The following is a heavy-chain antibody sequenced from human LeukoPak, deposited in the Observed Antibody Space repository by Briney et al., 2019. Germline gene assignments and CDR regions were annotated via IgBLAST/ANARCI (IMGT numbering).Heavy chain of an antibody. CDR2: ISSNRGST. CDR1: GFTFSMSW. J-gene: IGHJ6*03. D-gene: IGHD3-10*01. V-gene: IGHV3-64*01. Sequence: GGSLRLSCAASGFTFSMSWMTWVRQAPGKGLEYVSAISSNRGSTYYANSVKGRFTISRDNSKNTLYLQMGSLRAEDMAVYYCARGGGNYGSGSYPPWYMDVWGKGTTVTISS. CDR3: ARGGGNYGSGSYPPWYMDV.